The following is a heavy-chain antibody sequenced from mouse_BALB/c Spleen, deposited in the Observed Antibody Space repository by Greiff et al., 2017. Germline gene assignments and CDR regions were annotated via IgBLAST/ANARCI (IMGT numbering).Heavy chain of an antibody. Sequence: EVKLVESGPGLVKPSQSLSLTCTVTGYSITSDYAWNWIRQFPGNKLEWMGYISYSGSTSYNPSLKSRISITRDTSKNQFFLQLNSVTTEDTATYYCARGGSGYVGYYAMDYWGQGTSVTVSS. CDR1: GYSITSDYA. CDR2: ISYSGST. V-gene: IGHV3-2*02. J-gene: IGHJ4*01. CDR3: ARGGSGYVGYYAMDY. D-gene: IGHD3-1*01.